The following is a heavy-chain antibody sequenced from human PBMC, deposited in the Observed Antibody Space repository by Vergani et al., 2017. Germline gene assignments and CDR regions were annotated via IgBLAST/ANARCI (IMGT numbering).Heavy chain of an antibody. Sequence: QVQLVQSGAEVKKPGSSVKVSCKASGGSFSSYTISWVRQAPGQGLEWMGRIIPVLGIANYAQKFQGRVTITADKSTSTAYMELSSLRSEDTAVYYCARYNGYCSSTSCWQDYYNAMDVWGQGTTVTVSS. J-gene: IGHJ6*02. V-gene: IGHV1-69*02. CDR3: ARYNGYCSSTSCWQDYYNAMDV. CDR1: GGSFSSYT. D-gene: IGHD2-2*01. CDR2: IIPVLGIA.